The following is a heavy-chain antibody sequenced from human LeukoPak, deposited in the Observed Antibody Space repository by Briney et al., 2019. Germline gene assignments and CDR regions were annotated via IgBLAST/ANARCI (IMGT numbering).Heavy chain of an antibody. Sequence: SETLSLTCTVSGGSISSYYWSWIRQPAGKGLEWIGRIYTSGSTNYNPSLKSRVTVSVDTSKNQFSLKLSSVTAADTAVYHCARDPSNDSSGYYPVWGQGTLVTVSS. V-gene: IGHV4-4*07. J-gene: IGHJ4*02. CDR1: GGSISSYY. CDR2: IYTSGST. D-gene: IGHD3-22*01. CDR3: ARDPSNDSSGYYPV.